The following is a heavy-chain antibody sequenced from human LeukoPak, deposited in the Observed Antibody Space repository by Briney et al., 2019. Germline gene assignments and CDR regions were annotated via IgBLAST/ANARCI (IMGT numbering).Heavy chain of an antibody. CDR1: GFTFSSHE. CDR2: ISSSGSTI. D-gene: IGHD2-15*01. J-gene: IGHJ1*01. V-gene: IGHV3-48*03. Sequence: GGSLRLSCAAYGFTFSSHEMNWVRQGPGKGLGWVSYISSSGSTIHYADSVKGRFTISRDNAKNSLYLQMNTLSVEDTAVYYCANRINGFFQDWGQGTLVTVSS. CDR3: ANRINGFFQD.